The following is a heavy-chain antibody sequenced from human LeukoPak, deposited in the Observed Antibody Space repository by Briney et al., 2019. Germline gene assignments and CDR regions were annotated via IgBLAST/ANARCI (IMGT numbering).Heavy chain of an antibody. Sequence: ASVKVSCKASGYTFTGYYMHWVRQAPGQGLEWMGWINPNSGGTNYAQKFQGWVTMTRDTSISTACMELSRLRSDDTAVYYCARGLYVLRYFDWLLLGYWGQGTLVTVSS. V-gene: IGHV1-2*04. CDR1: GYTFTGYY. J-gene: IGHJ4*02. CDR2: INPNSGGT. CDR3: ARGLYVLRYFDWLLLGY. D-gene: IGHD3-9*01.